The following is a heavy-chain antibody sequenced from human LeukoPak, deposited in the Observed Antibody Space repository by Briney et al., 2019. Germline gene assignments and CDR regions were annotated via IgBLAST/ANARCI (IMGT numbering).Heavy chain of an antibody. CDR3: ASYYYDSSGYGY. CDR2: IYYSGST. Sequence: SETLSLTCTVSGGSISSGDYYWSWIHQPPGRGLEWIGYIYYSGSTYYNPSLKSRVTISVDTSKNQFSLKLSSVTAADTAVYYCASYYYDSSGYGYWGQGTLVTVSS. J-gene: IGHJ4*02. V-gene: IGHV4-30-4*01. CDR1: GGSISSGDYY. D-gene: IGHD3-22*01.